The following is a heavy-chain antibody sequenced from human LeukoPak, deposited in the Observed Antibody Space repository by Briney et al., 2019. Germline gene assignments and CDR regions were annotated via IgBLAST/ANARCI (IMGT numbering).Heavy chain of an antibody. J-gene: IGHJ6*02. D-gene: IGHD3-10*01. CDR1: GFTFSNYG. CDR2: ISYDGSNK. CDR3: ARDRTWFGESHYNYYGMDV. Sequence: SGGSLRLSCAASGFTFSNYGMHWVRQAPGKGLEWVALISYDGSNKYYADSVKGRFTISRDNSKNTLYLQMNSLRAEDTAVYYCARDRTWFGESHYNYYGMDVWGQGTTVTVSS. V-gene: IGHV3-30*03.